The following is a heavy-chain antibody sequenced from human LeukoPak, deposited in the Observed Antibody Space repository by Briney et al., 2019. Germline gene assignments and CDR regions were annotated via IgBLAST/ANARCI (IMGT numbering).Heavy chain of an antibody. CDR2: ISYDGSNK. J-gene: IGHJ3*02. CDR1: GFTFSSYA. V-gene: IGHV3-30-3*01. Sequence: SGGSLRLSCAASGFTFSSYAMHWVRQAPGKGLEWVAVISYDGSNKYYADSVKGRFTISRDNSKNTLYLQMNSLRAEDTAVHYCARDHHDAFDIWGQGTMVTVSS. CDR3: ARDHHDAFDI.